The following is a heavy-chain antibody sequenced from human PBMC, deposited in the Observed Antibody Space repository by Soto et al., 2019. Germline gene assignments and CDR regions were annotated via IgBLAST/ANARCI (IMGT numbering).Heavy chain of an antibody. CDR2: IYWNDDR. D-gene: IGHD6-13*01. CDR3: AHRLPGTSGYGV. CDR1: GISLSSGVVG. J-gene: IGHJ6*02. V-gene: IGHV2-5*01. Sequence: QITLKESGPTLVKPTQTLTLTCTYSGISLSSGVVGVGWIRQAPGEALEWLVLIYWNDDRYFNPSLRHRLTITRDTSKNQVVLTMTNMDPVDTATYYCAHRLPGTSGYGVWGQGTTVTVSS.